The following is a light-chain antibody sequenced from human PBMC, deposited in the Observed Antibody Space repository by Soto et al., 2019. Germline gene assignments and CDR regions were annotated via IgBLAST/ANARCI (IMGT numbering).Light chain of an antibody. J-gene: IGLJ3*02. CDR2: EVR. V-gene: IGLV2-14*01. CDR3: TSYTSNTTWV. CDR1: SSDVGRYNY. Sequence: QSVLTQPAAVSGPPGQSITISWTGTSSDVGRYNYVSWYQQHPGKAPKLMVYEVRNRPSGVSNRFSASKSGNTASLTISGLQAEDEADYYCTSYTSNTTWVFGGGTQLTVL.